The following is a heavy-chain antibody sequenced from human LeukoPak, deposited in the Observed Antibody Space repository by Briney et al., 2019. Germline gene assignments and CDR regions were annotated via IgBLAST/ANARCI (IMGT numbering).Heavy chain of an antibody. CDR3: ARGAKGDYGDYRADDAFDI. J-gene: IGHJ3*02. CDR2: IYYSGST. Sequence: SQTLSLTCTVSGGSISSGDYYWSWIRQPPGKGLEWIGYIYYSGSTYYNPSLKSRVTISVDTSKNQFSLKLSSVTAADTAVYYRARGAKGDYGDYRADDAFDIWGQGTMVTVSS. CDR1: GGSISSGDYY. D-gene: IGHD4-17*01. V-gene: IGHV4-30-4*01.